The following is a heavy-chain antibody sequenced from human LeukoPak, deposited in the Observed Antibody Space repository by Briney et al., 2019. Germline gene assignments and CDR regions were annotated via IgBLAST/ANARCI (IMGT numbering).Heavy chain of an antibody. V-gene: IGHV4-30-4*08. J-gene: IGHJ6*03. D-gene: IGHD2-2*01. CDR1: GGSFSGYY. Sequence: PSETLSLTCAVYGGSFSGYYWSWIRQPPGKGLEWIGYIYYSGSTYYNPSLKSRVTISVDTSENQFSLKLSSVTAADTAVYYCARKCSSTSCSPFYYYYYMDVWGKGTTVTVSS. CDR2: IYYSGST. CDR3: ARKCSSTSCSPFYYYYYMDV.